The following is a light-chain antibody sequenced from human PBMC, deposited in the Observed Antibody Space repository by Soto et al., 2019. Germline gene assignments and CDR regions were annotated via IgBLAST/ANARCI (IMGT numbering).Light chain of an antibody. CDR3: QHYGSSFT. J-gene: IGKJ3*01. V-gene: IGKV3-20*01. CDR1: QSVSNSY. Sequence: EIVLTQSPGTLSLSPGERATLSCRASQSVSNSYLAWYRQKPGQAPRLLIDAASSRATGTPDRFSGSGSGTDFTLTISRLEPEDFAVYYCQHYGSSFTFGPGTKVDIK. CDR2: AAS.